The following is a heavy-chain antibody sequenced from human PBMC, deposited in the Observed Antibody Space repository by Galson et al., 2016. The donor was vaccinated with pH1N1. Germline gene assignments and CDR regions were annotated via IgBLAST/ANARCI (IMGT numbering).Heavy chain of an antibody. J-gene: IGHJ6*03. CDR2: INWNGGNT. CDR3: ARNYYGSGNYYKPVGFYYMDV. V-gene: IGHV3-20*04. D-gene: IGHD3-10*01. CDR1: GFTFDDYG. Sequence: SLRLSCAASGFTFDDYGMIWVRQRPGKGLERVSAINWNGGNTGYADSVKGRFTISRDDAKNSLFLQMNSLRAEDTALYYCARNYYGSGNYYKPVGFYYMDVWGKGTTVTVSS.